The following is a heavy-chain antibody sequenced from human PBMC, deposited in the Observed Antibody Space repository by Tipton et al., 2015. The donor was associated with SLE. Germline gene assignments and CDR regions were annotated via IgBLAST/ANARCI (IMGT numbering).Heavy chain of an antibody. Sequence: SLRLSCAASGFTFSSYAMNWVRQPPGKGLEWVSNIDGANTINYADSVKGRFTISRDNAKNSLYLQMNSLRPDDTAVYYCATPTVTTNPDYYYGMDVWGQGTTVTVSS. J-gene: IGHJ6*02. V-gene: IGHV3-48*03. CDR2: IDGANTI. D-gene: IGHD4-17*01. CDR3: ATPTVTTNPDYYYGMDV. CDR1: GFTFSSYA.